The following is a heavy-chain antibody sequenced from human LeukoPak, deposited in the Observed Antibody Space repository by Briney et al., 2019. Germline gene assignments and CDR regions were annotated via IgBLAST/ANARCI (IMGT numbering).Heavy chain of an antibody. V-gene: IGHV3-15*01. CDR1: GFTFSNYA. CDR3: TTDGVGVEGATYDN. J-gene: IGHJ4*02. Sequence: GGSLRLSCAASGFTFSNYAMSWVRQAPGKGLEWVGRIKAKAHGGTIEYAAPVKGRFTISRDDSKNTLYLQMNSLKTEDTAVYYCTTDGVGVEGATYDNWGQGTLVSVSS. D-gene: IGHD1-26*01. CDR2: IKAKAHGGTI.